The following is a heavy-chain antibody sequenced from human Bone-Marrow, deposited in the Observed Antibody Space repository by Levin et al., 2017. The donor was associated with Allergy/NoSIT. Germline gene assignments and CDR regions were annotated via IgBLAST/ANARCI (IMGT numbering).Heavy chain of an antibody. Sequence: ASVKVSCKASGYTFSSYCLNWVRQAPGQSLEWMGCINAGNGDTTYSQKFQGRVTISRDTSATTVYLEMSGLRSEDTAVYYCARDRDPLTSRWYRWFDPWGQGTLVTVSS. V-gene: IGHV1-3*01. CDR2: INAGNGDT. D-gene: IGHD6-13*01. CDR3: ARDRDPLTSRWYRWFDP. J-gene: IGHJ5*02. CDR1: GYTFSSYC.